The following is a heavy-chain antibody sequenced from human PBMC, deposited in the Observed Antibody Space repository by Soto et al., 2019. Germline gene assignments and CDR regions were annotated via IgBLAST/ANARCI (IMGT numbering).Heavy chain of an antibody. CDR1: GYTFNTYF. CDR3: ARATGNSFDS. Sequence: HVQLVQSGGELKKPGASVKVSCNTSGYTFNTYFITWVRQAPGQGLEWMGWISPHNGNTNYAEKFQGRVTMTADTIPKTAYMELRNLRIDDTAVYYCARATGNSFDSWGQGTPVTVSS. CDR2: ISPHNGNT. V-gene: IGHV1-18*01. J-gene: IGHJ4*02.